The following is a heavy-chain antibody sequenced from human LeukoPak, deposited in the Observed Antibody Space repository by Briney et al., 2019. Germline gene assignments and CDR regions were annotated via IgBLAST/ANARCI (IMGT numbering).Heavy chain of an antibody. V-gene: IGHV4-59*01. CDR1: GGSISSYY. CDR3: ARDSSGWYHWFDP. Sequence: PSETLSLTCTVSGGSISSYYWSWIRQPPGKGLEWIGYINYSGSTNYNPSLKSRVTISVDTSKNQFSLKLSSVTAADTAVYYCARDSSGWYHWFDPWGQGTLVTVSS. CDR2: INYSGST. J-gene: IGHJ5*02. D-gene: IGHD6-19*01.